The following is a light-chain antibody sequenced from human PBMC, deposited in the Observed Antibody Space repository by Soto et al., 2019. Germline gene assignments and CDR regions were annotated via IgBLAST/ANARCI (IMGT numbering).Light chain of an antibody. CDR3: AAWDVSLNGWV. V-gene: IGLV1-44*01. CDR2: TNN. J-gene: IGLJ3*02. Sequence: QSVLTQPPSASGTPGQRVTISCSGSSSNIGSTTVSWYQQLPGTAPKLLIYTNNQRPSGVPDRFSGSKSDTSASLAISGLQSEDEADYYCAAWDVSLNGWVFGGGTKVTVL. CDR1: SSNIGSTT.